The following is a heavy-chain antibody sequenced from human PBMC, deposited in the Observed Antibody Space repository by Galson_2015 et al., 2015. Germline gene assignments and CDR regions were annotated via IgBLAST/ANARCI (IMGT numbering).Heavy chain of an antibody. Sequence: SLRLSCAASGFTFSSYAMSWVRQAPGKGLEWVSGISMNGSTYYADSVKGRFTISRDNSKNTLYLQMNSLRADDTAVYYCAKVLWRSRTQDYWGQGTLVTVSS. D-gene: IGHD2-21*01. CDR2: ISMNGST. CDR1: GFTFSSYA. V-gene: IGHV3-23*01. CDR3: AKVLWRSRTQDY. J-gene: IGHJ4*02.